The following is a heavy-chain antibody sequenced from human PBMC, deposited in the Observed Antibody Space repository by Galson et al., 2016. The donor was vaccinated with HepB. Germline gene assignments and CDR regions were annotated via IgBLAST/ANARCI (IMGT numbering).Heavy chain of an antibody. V-gene: IGHV3-48*01. D-gene: IGHD2-8*02. CDR2: ISANSDST. CDR3: AREWESSTGWKPGY. CDR1: GFYFSDYS. J-gene: IGHJ4*02. Sequence: SLRLSCAASGFYFSDYSMNWVRQAPGKGLEWLSYISANSDSTYYADSVKGRFTISRDNAKNSLYLQMSSLRTDDTAVYFCAREWESSTGWKPGYWGPGTLVTVSS.